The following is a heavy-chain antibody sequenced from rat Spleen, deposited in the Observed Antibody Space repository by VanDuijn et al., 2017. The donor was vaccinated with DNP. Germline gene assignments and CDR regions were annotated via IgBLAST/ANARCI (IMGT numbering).Heavy chain of an antibody. D-gene: IGHD5-1*01. CDR2: IIYDGSRT. J-gene: IGHJ2*01. CDR3: ATSLTGRA. V-gene: IGHV5-19*01. CDR1: GFTFSYYG. Sequence: EVQLVESGGGLVQPGRSLKLSCAASGFTFSYYGMHWIRQAPTKGLEWVASIIYDGSRTYYRDSVKGRFTISRDDAKSTLYLQMDSLRSEDTATYYCATSLTGRAWGQGVMVTVSS.